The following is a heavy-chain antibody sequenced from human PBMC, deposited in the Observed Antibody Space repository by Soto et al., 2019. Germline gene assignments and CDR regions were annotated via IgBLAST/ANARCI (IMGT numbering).Heavy chain of an antibody. CDR1: GGSVSSGGYY. Sequence: PSETLSLTCTVSGGSVSSGGYYWSWIRQHPGKGLEWIGNIFYSGTTSYNPSLKSRVTISADTSENQFSLKLDSVTAADTAVYYCARGVTVSYQMLSRWFDPWGHGTLVNVSS. CDR3: ARGVTVSYQMLSRWFDP. CDR2: IFYSGTT. J-gene: IGHJ5*02. V-gene: IGHV4-31*03. D-gene: IGHD2-2*01.